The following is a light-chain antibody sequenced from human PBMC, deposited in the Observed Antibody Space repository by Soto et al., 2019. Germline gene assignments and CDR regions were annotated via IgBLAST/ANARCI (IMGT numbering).Light chain of an antibody. CDR1: SSDVGGYNY. CDR3: SSYTSSSTYV. CDR2: EVS. V-gene: IGLV2-14*01. Sequence: QSALTQPASVSGSPRQSITISCTGTSSDVGGYNYVSWYQQHPGKAPKLLIYEVSNRPTGVSNHFSGSKSGNTSFLNISGLQAEDEADYYFSSYTSSSTYVFGTGTKLTVL. J-gene: IGLJ1*01.